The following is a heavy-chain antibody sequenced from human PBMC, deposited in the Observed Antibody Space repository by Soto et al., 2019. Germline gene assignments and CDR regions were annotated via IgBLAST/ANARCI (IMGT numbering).Heavy chain of an antibody. D-gene: IGHD1-1*01. CDR1: GFTFSNNA. CDR2: ISYDGSNK. V-gene: IGHV3-30-3*01. Sequence: QVQLVESGGGGVQPGRSLRLACAASGFTFSNNAMDWVRPAPGKGLEWVAVISYDGSNKYIAESVKGRFTISRDNSKNKLFLQMNSLRAEDTAVYYCARGTTTTAFSAMDGWGQWTMVTVSS. J-gene: IGHJ6*02. CDR3: ARGTTTTAFSAMDG.